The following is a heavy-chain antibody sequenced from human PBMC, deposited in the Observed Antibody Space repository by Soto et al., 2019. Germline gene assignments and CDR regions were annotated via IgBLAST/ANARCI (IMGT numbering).Heavy chain of an antibody. CDR1: GGSISSYY. D-gene: IGHD1-26*01. V-gene: IGHV4-59*12. CDR3: ATVARAMVDTISFNWFIP. CDR2: IFYNGAT. Sequence: SETLSLTCTVSGGSISSYYWSWIRQPPGKGLEWIGYIFYNGATNHNPSLKSRVTMSLETSKNQFSLKLSSVTAADTAIYYCATVARAMVDTISFNWFIPWGQGTLVTVSS. J-gene: IGHJ5*02.